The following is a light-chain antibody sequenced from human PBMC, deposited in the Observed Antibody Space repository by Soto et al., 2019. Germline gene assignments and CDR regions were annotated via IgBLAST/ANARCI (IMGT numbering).Light chain of an antibody. CDR3: SSYAGSNNII. V-gene: IGLV2-8*01. Sequence: QSALTQPPSASGSPGQSVTISCTGTSSDVGGYNYVSWYQQHPGKAPKLMIYEVSKRPSGVHDRFSGSKSGNTASLTVSGLQAEDEADYYCSSYAGSNNIIFGGGTKVTVL. CDR2: EVS. CDR1: SSDVGGYNY. J-gene: IGLJ2*01.